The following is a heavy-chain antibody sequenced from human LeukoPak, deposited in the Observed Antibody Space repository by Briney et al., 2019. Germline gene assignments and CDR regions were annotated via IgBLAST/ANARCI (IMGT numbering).Heavy chain of an antibody. Sequence: PGGSLRLSCAATGFTFRNYAMSWVRQAPGKGLEWVASLSGSGTNTFYADSVKGRFTIFRDNSKNTLYLQMNSLKTEDTAVYYCTTSHGSSWYASYWGQGTLVTVSS. CDR3: TTSHGSSWYASY. D-gene: IGHD6-13*01. V-gene: IGHV3-23*01. J-gene: IGHJ4*02. CDR1: GFTFRNYA. CDR2: LSGSGTNT.